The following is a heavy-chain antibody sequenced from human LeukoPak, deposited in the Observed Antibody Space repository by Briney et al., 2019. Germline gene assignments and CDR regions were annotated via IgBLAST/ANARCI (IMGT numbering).Heavy chain of an antibody. D-gene: IGHD4-17*01. CDR3: ARGGYGDYGYFDY. CDR2: INPNSGGT. J-gene: IGHJ4*02. Sequence: PGASVKVSCKASGYTFTGYYMHWVRQAPGQGLEWMGWINPNSGGTNYAQKFQGWVTMTRDTSISTAYMELSRLRSDGTAVYYCARGGYGDYGYFDYWGQGTLVTVSS. V-gene: IGHV1-2*04. CDR1: GYTFTGYY.